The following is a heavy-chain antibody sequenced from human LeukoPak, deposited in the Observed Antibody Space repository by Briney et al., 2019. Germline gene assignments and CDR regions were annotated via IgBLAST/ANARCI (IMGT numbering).Heavy chain of an antibody. D-gene: IGHD3-22*01. CDR1: GGTFSSYA. J-gene: IGHJ6*02. Sequence: VASVKVSCKASGGTFSSYAISWVRQAPGQRLEWMGRIIPILGIANYAQKFQGRVTITADKSTSTAYMELSSLRSEDTAVYYCARDITMIVVVITDYYGMDVWGQGTTVTVSS. V-gene: IGHV1-69*04. CDR2: IIPILGIA. CDR3: ARDITMIVVVITDYYGMDV.